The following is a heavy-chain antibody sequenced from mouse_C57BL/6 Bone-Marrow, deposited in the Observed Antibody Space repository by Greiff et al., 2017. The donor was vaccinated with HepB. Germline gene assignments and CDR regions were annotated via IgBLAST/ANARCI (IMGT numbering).Heavy chain of an antibody. J-gene: IGHJ2*01. Sequence: VKLMESGAELVKPGASVKISCKASGYAFSSYWMNWVKQRPGKGLEWIGQIYPGDGDTNYNGKFKGKATLTADKSSSTAYMQLSSLTSEDSAVYFCARDYGSSPFDYWGQGTTLTVSS. CDR1: GYAFSSYW. V-gene: IGHV1-80*01. CDR2: IYPGDGDT. D-gene: IGHD1-1*01. CDR3: ARDYGSSPFDY.